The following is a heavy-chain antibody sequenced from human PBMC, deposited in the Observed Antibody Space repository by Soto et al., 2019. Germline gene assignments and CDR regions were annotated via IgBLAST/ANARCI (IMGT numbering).Heavy chain of an antibody. CDR1: GFSFSNHG. Sequence: GGSLRLSCAASGFSFSNHGMHWVRQAPGKGLEWVAAIWSDASNKYYADSGKGRFTISRDNSKNTLYLQMNTLRAKDTAVYYCATDGFNKPGYYYGMGVWGQGTTVTV. CDR2: IWSDASNK. D-gene: IGHD6-25*01. J-gene: IGHJ6*02. V-gene: IGHV3-33*03. CDR3: ATDGFNKPGYYYGMGV.